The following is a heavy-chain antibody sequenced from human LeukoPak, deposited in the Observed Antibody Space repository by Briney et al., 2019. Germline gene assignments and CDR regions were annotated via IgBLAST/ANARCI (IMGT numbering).Heavy chain of an antibody. D-gene: IGHD2-2*02. Sequence: PGESLKISCKGSGYSFTSYWIAWVRQMPGKGLEWMGIIYPGDSDTRYSPSFQGQVTISADKSISTAYLQWSSLKASDTAMYFCARWDYTSLARFDPWGQGTLVTVSS. V-gene: IGHV5-51*01. CDR1: GYSFTSYW. CDR3: ARWDYTSLARFDP. J-gene: IGHJ5*02. CDR2: IYPGDSDT.